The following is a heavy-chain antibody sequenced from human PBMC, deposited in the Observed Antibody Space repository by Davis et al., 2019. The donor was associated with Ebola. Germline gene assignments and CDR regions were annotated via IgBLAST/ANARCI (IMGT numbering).Heavy chain of an antibody. D-gene: IGHD3-16*01. J-gene: IGHJ6*04. CDR3: ARDWAGLDV. V-gene: IGHV3-30*03. CDR2: ISYDGSNK. CDR1: GFTFSSYG. Sequence: GESLKISCAASGFTFSSYGMHWVRQAPGKGLEWVAVISYDGSNKYYADSVKGRFTISRDNAKNSLYLQMNSLRVEDTAVYYCARDWAGLDVWGKGTTVTVSS.